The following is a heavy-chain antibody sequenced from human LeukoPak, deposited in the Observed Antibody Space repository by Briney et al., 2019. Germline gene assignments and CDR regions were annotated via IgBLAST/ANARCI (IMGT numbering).Heavy chain of an antibody. Sequence: SETLSLTCTVSGGSISSGGYYWSWIRQHPGKGLEWIGYIYYSGSTYYNPSLKSRVTISVDTSKNQFSLKLSSVTAADTAVYYCARGPPTYSYGYWFFYWGQGTLVTVSS. CDR2: IYYSGST. V-gene: IGHV4-31*03. CDR3: ARGPPTYSYGYWFFY. J-gene: IGHJ4*02. CDR1: GGSISSGGYY. D-gene: IGHD5-18*01.